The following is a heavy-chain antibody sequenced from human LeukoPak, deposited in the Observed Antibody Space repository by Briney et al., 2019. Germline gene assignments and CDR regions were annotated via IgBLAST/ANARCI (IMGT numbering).Heavy chain of an antibody. D-gene: IGHD4-17*01. Sequence: GGSLRLSCAASAFTFSRYGMHWVRQAPGKGLEWVAFVRYDGSNKYYAASVKGRFTISRDNSKNTLYLPMNSLRAEDTAVYYCAKEIWPTVTIPGRTYFDYWGQGTRVTVSS. V-gene: IGHV3-30*02. J-gene: IGHJ4*02. CDR2: VRYDGSNK. CDR3: AKEIWPTVTIPGRTYFDY. CDR1: AFTFSRYG.